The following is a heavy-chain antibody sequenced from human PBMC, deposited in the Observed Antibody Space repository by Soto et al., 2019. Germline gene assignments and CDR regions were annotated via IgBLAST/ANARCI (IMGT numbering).Heavy chain of an antibody. V-gene: IGHV4-59*12. CDR1: GGSISSYY. CDR2: IYYSGST. D-gene: IGHD6-6*01. J-gene: IGHJ4*02. CDR3: ARVGSRLAVRPCRY. Sequence: NPSETLSLTCTVSGGSISSYYWSWIRQPPGKGLEWIGYIYYSGSTNYNPSLKSRVTISVDTSKNQFSLKLSSVTAADTAVYYCARVGSRLAVRPCRYWGQGTLVTVPQ.